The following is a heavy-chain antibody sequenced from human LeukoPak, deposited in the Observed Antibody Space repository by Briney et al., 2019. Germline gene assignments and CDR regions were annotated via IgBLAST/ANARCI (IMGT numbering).Heavy chain of an antibody. CDR1: GFTFSRYA. CDR2: ISYDGSNK. Sequence: QPGGSLRLSCAASGFTFSRYAMHWVRQAPGKGLEWVAVISYDGSNKYYADSVKGRFTICRDSSKNTLYLQMNSLRAEDTAVYYCASHYDTSGYHYFDFRGQGTLLSVSS. D-gene: IGHD3-22*01. J-gene: IGHJ4*02. V-gene: IGHV3-30-3*01. CDR3: ASHYDTSGYHYFDF.